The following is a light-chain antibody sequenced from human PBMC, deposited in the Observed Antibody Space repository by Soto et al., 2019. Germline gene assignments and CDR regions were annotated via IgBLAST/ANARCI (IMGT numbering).Light chain of an antibody. Sequence: EIVLTQSPVTLSLSPCEIATLSCRSIQSVSSSYLAWYQQKPGQAPRLLIYGASSRATGIPDRFSGSGSGTDFTLTISRLEPEDFAVYYCQQYGSSPRLTFGGGTKVDIK. CDR3: QQYGSSPRLT. V-gene: IGKV3-20*01. J-gene: IGKJ4*01. CDR2: GAS. CDR1: QSVSSSY.